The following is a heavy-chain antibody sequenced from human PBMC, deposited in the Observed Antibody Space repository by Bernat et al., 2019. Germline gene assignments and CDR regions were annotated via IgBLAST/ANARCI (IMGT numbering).Heavy chain of an antibody. CDR3: AKNGGGGYYMDV. J-gene: IGHJ6*03. CDR2: ITAGVST. CDR1: GFTFSSYT. V-gene: IGHV3-23*01. D-gene: IGHD3-16*01. Sequence: EVQLLESGGGLVQPGGSLRLSCAASGFTFSSYTMSWVRQAPGKGLEWVSAITAGVSTYYADSVEGRFTISRDNSENTLYLQMNSLRAEDTAVYYCAKNGGGGYYMDVWGKGTTVTVSS.